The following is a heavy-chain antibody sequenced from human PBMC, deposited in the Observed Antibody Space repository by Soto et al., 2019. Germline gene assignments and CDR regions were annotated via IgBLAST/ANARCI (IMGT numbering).Heavy chain of an antibody. Sequence: GGSLRLSCAASGFTFSDYYMSWIRQAPGKGLEWVSYISSSSSYTNYADSVKGRFTISRDNAKNSLYLQMNSLRAEDTAVYYCARESEDLTSNFDYWGQGTLVTVSS. CDR1: GFTFSDYY. CDR2: ISSSSSYT. CDR3: ARESEDLTSNFDY. V-gene: IGHV3-11*06. J-gene: IGHJ4*02.